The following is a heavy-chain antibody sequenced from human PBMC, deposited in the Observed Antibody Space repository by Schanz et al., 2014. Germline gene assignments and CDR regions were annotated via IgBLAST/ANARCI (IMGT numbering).Heavy chain of an antibody. V-gene: IGHV3-74*01. CDR3: VKIGYTHWSLDD. Sequence: EVQLVESGGGFVQPGGSLRLSCAASGFTFSSYWMHWVRQAPGKGLVWVSRINSDGSTTIYADSVKGRFTISRDDAKNSHYLQMNSLRVEDTAVFYCVKIGYTHWSLDDWGQGILVTVSS. J-gene: IGHJ4*02. CDR1: GFTFSSYW. CDR2: INSDGSTT. D-gene: IGHD6-13*01.